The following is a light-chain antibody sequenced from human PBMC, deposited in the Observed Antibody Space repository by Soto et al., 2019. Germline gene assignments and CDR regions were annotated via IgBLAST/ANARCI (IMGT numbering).Light chain of an antibody. CDR1: QGISNW. CDR2: AAS. J-gene: IGKJ4*01. V-gene: IGKV1-12*01. CDR3: QQTNTFLPLT. Sequence: DIPMTQSPSSVSASVGDRVNITCQASQGISNWLAWYQQQPVKAPKLLIYAASSLQRGVPSTFSGGGSGTHFTLIISSLQPEDFATYYCQQTNTFLPLTFGGGTKVEIK.